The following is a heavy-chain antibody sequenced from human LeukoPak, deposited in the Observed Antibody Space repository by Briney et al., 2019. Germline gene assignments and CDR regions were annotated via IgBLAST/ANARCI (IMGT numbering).Heavy chain of an antibody. J-gene: IGHJ4*02. CDR1: GGTFSSYA. CDR3: TNDYYYDSSGYYFPFDY. D-gene: IGHD3-22*01. CDR2: IIPIFGTA. V-gene: IGHV1-69*06. Sequence: SVKVSCKASGGTFSSYAISWVRQAPGQGLEWMGGIIPIFGTANYAQKFQGRVTITADKSTSTAYMGLSSLRSEDTAVYYCTNDYYYDSSGYYFPFDYWGQGTLVTVSS.